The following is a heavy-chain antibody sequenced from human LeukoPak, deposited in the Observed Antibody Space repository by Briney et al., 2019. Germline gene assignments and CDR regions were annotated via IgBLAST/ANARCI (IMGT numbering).Heavy chain of an antibody. CDR1: GGTFSSYA. J-gene: IGHJ4*02. D-gene: IGHD3-22*01. V-gene: IGHV1-69*05. CDR3: ARDSYYDSSGYYYF. CDR2: IIPIFGTA. Sequence: SVKVSCKASGGTFSSYAISWVRQAPGQGLEWMGRIIPIFGTANYAQKFQGRVTITTDESTNTAYMELSSLRSEDTAVYYCARDSYYDSSGYYYFWGQGTLVTVSS.